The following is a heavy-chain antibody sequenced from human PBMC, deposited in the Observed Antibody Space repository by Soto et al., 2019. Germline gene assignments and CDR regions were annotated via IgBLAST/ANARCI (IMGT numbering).Heavy chain of an antibody. CDR2: IIPIFGTP. CDR1: GGTFSNYA. CDR3: ARGVTIFGVVTTYYYYGMDA. V-gene: IGHV1-69*12. D-gene: IGHD3-3*01. Sequence: QVQLVQSGAEVKKSGSSVRVSCKASGGTFSNYALTWVRQAPGQGLEWMGGIIPIFGTPNYAQKFRGRVTITADESTSTAYMELSSLRSEDTAVYYCARGVTIFGVVTTYYYYGMDAWGQGTTVTVSS. J-gene: IGHJ6*02.